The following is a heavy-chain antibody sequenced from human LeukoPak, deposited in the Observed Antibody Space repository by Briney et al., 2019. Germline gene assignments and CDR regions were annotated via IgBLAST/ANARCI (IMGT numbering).Heavy chain of an antibody. CDR2: IGTAGDT. CDR1: GFIFSSAW. CDR3: AGAGSETQWRAFDF. V-gene: IGHV3-13*01. D-gene: IGHD6-19*01. J-gene: IGHJ4*02. Sequence: GGSLRLSCAGSGFIFSSAWMNWVRQATGKGLEWVSGIGTAGDTYYAGSVKGRFTISRENAKNSLYLQMNSLTAGDTAVYYCAGAGSETQWRAFDFWGQGALVTVFS.